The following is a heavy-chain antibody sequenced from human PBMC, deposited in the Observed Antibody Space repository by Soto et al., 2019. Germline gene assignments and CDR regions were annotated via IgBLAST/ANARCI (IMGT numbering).Heavy chain of an antibody. Sequence: QPGGSLRLSCAASGFTFSSYWMSWVRQAPGKGLEWVANIKQDGSEKYYVDSVKGRFTISRDNAKNSLYLQMNSLRAEDTAVYYCARARDSSSGAFDYWGQGTLVTVSS. D-gene: IGHD6-13*01. CDR3: ARARDSSSGAFDY. J-gene: IGHJ4*02. CDR2: IKQDGSEK. V-gene: IGHV3-7*03. CDR1: GFTFSSYW.